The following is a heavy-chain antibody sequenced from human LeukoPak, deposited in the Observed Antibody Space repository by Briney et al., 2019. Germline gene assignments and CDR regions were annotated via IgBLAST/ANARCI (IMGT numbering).Heavy chain of an antibody. CDR1: GYTFTGYY. J-gene: IGHJ3*02. CDR3: ASLYYDFPDAFDI. D-gene: IGHD3-3*01. V-gene: IGHV1-2*06. Sequence: ASLKVSCKASGYTFTGYYMHWVRQAPGQGLEWMGRINPNSGGTNYAQKFQGRVTMTRDTSISTAYMELSRLRSNDTAVYYCASLYYDFPDAFDIWGQGTMVTVSS. CDR2: INPNSGGT.